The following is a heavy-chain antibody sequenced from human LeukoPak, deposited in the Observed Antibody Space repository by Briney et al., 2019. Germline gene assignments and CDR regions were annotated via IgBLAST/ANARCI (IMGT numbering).Heavy chain of an antibody. CDR1: GYSISSGYY. J-gene: IGHJ4*02. Sequence: PSETLSLTXTVSGYSISSGYYWGWVRHPPGKGLEWIGSIYHSGSTYYNPSLKSRVTISVDTSKNQFSLKLSSVTAADAAVYYCASSNNYDFWSGYLHYFDYWGQGTLVTVSS. CDR2: IYHSGST. V-gene: IGHV4-38-2*02. CDR3: ASSNNYDFWSGYLHYFDY. D-gene: IGHD3-3*01.